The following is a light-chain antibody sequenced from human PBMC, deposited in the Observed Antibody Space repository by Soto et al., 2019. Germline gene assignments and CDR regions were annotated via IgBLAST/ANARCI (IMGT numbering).Light chain of an antibody. CDR2: DAS. J-gene: IGKJ4*01. Sequence: EIVLTQSPATLSLSPGERATLSCRASQSVSSYLAWYQQKPGQAPRLLIYDASNRATGIPARFSGSGSETDFTLPISSLEPEDFAVYYCQQRSNWPPFTFGGGTKVEIK. CDR3: QQRSNWPPFT. CDR1: QSVSSY. V-gene: IGKV3-11*01.